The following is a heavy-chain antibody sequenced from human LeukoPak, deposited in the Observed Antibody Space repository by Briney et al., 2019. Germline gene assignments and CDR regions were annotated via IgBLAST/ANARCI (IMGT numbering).Heavy chain of an antibody. Sequence: GGSLRLSCAASGFTFSYAWMSWVRQAPGKGLEWVSIVSGGGSTYYADSVKGRFTISRDNSKNTLYLQMNSLIVDDTAIYYCARGVGTGYTDHWGQGTLVSVSS. CDR1: GFTFSYAW. CDR2: VSGGGST. V-gene: IGHV3-53*01. J-gene: IGHJ4*02. D-gene: IGHD3-9*01. CDR3: ARGVGTGYTDH.